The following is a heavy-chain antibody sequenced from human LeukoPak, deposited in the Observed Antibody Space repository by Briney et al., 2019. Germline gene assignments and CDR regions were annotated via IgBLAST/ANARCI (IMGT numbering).Heavy chain of an antibody. CDR2: ISWNSGSI. CDR1: GFTFDDYA. CDR3: AKDSGIAAAGFDY. J-gene: IGHJ4*02. D-gene: IGHD6-13*01. Sequence: GGSLRLSCAASGFTFDDYAMHWVRQAPGKGLEWVSGISWNSGSIGYADSVKGRFTISRDNAKNSLYLQMNSLRAEDTALYYYAKDSGIAAAGFDYWGQGTLVTVSS. V-gene: IGHV3-9*01.